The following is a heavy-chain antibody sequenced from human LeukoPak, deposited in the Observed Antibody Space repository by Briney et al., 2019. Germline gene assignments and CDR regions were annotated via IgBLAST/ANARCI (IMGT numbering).Heavy chain of an antibody. CDR3: ARSLYYDSSGRAFDI. Sequence: ASVEVSCKASGYTFTSYYMHWVRQAPGQGLEWMGIINPSGGSTSYAQKFQGRVTMTRDTSTSTVYMELSSLRSEDTAGYYCARSLYYDSSGRAFDIWGQGTMVTVSS. CDR1: GYTFTSYY. CDR2: INPSGGST. D-gene: IGHD3-22*01. V-gene: IGHV1-46*01. J-gene: IGHJ3*02.